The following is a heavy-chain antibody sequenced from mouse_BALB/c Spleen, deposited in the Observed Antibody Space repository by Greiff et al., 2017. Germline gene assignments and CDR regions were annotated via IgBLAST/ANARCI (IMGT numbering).Heavy chain of an antibody. J-gene: IGHJ4*01. V-gene: IGHV10-1*02. CDR3: VRRHSRYYYAMDY. CDR2: IRSKSNNYAT. D-gene: IGHD2-12*01. CDR1: GFTFNTYA. Sequence: EVMLVESGGGLVQPKGSLKLSCAASGFTFNTYAMNWVRQAPGKGLEWVARIRSKSNNYATYYADSVKDRFTISRDDSQSMLYLQMNNLKTEDTAMYYCVRRHSRYYYAMDYWGQGTSVTVSS.